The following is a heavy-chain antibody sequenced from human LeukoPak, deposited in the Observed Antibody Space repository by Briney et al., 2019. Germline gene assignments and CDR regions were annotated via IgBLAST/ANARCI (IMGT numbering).Heavy chain of an antibody. J-gene: IGHJ4*02. CDR1: GGSFSGYY. CDR2: INHSGST. V-gene: IGHV4-34*01. Sequence: SETLSLTCAVYGGSFSGYYWSWIRQPPGKGLEWIGEINHSGSTNYNPSLKSRVTISVDTSKNQFSLKLSSVTAADTAVYCCARGGPPMDYWGQGTLVTVSS. CDR3: ARGGPPMDY.